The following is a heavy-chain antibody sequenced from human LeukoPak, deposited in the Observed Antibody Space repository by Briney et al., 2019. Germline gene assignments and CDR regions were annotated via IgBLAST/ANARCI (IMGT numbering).Heavy chain of an antibody. V-gene: IGHV3-30*03. D-gene: IGHD1-26*01. CDR1: GLTFSVYG. CDR3: ARARSGSYAYFDY. Sequence: PTGGSLRLSCAASGLTFSVYGMHWVRQAPGKGLEWVAAISHDGIGSTYADSVQGRFTISRDNSKNTLDLQMNSLSAEDTAVYYCARARSGSYAYFDYWGQGTLVTVSS. CDR2: ISHDGIGS. J-gene: IGHJ4*02.